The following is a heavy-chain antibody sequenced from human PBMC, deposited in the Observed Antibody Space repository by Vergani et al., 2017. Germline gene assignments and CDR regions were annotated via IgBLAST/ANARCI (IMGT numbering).Heavy chain of an antibody. V-gene: IGHV3-30-3*01. CDR2: ISYDGSNK. CDR1: GFTFSSYA. Sequence: VQLVESGGGVVQPGRSLRLSCAASGFTFSSYAMHWVRQAPGKGLEWVAVISYDGSNKYYADSVKGRFTISRDNSKNTLYLQMNSLRAEDTAVYYCARVGLELDYWGQGTLVTVSS. CDR3: ARVGLELDY. D-gene: IGHD1-1*01. J-gene: IGHJ4*02.